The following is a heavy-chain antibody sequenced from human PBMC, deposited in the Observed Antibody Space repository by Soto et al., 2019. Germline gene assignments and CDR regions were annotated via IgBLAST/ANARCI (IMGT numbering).Heavy chain of an antibody. J-gene: IGHJ5*02. CDR3: VRDGSKTLRDCFDP. CDR2: VYATGTS. D-gene: IGHD4-17*01. Sequence: SSETLSLTCSVSGGSMGKFYWSWIRKTAGKGLEWMGRVYATGTSDYNPSLRSRIAMSVDISKKTFSLRLRSVTAADTGVYYCVRDGSKTLRDCFDPWGQGILVTVSS. V-gene: IGHV4-4*07. CDR1: GGSMGKFY.